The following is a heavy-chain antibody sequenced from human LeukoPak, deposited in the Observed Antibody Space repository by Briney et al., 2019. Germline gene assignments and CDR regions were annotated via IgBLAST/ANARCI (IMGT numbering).Heavy chain of an antibody. CDR3: AREPTQLPSDYFDY. J-gene: IGHJ4*02. Sequence: GGSLRLSCAASGFTFSDYYMSWIRQAPGKGLEWVSYISSSGSTIYYADSVKGRFTISRDNAKNSLYLQMNSLRAEDTAVYYCAREPTQLPSDYFDYWGQGTLVTVSS. CDR1: GFTFSDYY. CDR2: ISSSGSTI. D-gene: IGHD2-2*01. V-gene: IGHV3-11*01.